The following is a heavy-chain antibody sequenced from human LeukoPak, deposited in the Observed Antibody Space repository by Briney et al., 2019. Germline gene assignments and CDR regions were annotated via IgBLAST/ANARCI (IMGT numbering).Heavy chain of an antibody. V-gene: IGHV4-34*01. CDR3: ARTTEGYCRSTSCYGFYYSYYMDV. Sequence: PSETLSLTCAVYGGSFSGHYWNWIRQPPGKGLEWIGEINQSGSTNYNPALESRVTISVATSKNQFSLKLNSVTAADTAVYYCARTTEGYCRSTSCYGFYYSYYMDVWGKGTTVTISS. CDR1: GGSFSGHY. D-gene: IGHD2-2*01. J-gene: IGHJ6*03. CDR2: INQSGST.